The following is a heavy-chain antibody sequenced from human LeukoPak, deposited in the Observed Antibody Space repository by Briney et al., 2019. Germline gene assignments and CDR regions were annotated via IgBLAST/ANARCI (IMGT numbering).Heavy chain of an antibody. V-gene: IGHV3-48*03. J-gene: IGHJ4*02. CDR3: ARDPRHVIYGDYAFDY. CDR1: GFTFSSYE. Sequence: GGSLRLSCAASGFTFSSYEMNWVRQAPGKGLEWVSYISSSGSTIYYADSVKGRFTISRDNAKNSLYLQMNSLRAEDTAVYYCARDPRHVIYGDYAFDYWGQGTLVTVSS. CDR2: ISSSGSTI. D-gene: IGHD4-17*01.